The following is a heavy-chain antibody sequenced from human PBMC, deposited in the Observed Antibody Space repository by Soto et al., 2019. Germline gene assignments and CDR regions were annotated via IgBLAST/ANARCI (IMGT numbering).Heavy chain of an antibody. V-gene: IGHV3-9*01. J-gene: IGHJ4*02. CDR2: ISWNSGSI. CDR1: GFTFDDYA. Sequence: PGGSLRLSCVASGFTFDDYAMHWVRQAPGKGLEWVSGISWNSGSIGYAYSVKGRFTISRDIANYSLYLQMNSLIAEDTVLYYFAKDLRTLWFGESQIDYWGQGTLVTVSS. CDR3: AKDLRTLWFGESQIDY. D-gene: IGHD3-10*01.